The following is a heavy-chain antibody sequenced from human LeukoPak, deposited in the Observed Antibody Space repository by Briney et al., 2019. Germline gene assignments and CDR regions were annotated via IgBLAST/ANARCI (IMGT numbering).Heavy chain of an antibody. Sequence: SVRVSCKASGGTFSSYAISWVRQAPGQGLEWMGRIIPILGIANYAQKFQGRVTITADKSTSTAYMELSSLRSEDTAVYYCARDSYGGDAVREDYWGQGTLVTVSS. CDR3: ARDSYGGDAVREDY. D-gene: IGHD2-21*02. CDR1: GGTFSSYA. CDR2: IIPILGIA. V-gene: IGHV1-69*04. J-gene: IGHJ4*02.